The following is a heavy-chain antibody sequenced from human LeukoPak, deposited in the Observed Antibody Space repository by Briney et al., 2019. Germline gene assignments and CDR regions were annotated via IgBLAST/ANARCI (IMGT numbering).Heavy chain of an antibody. CDR3: TRGRSAWGY. D-gene: IGHD3-3*01. J-gene: IGHJ4*02. CDR2: IRSKDYYETG. CDR1: GFTLRVYG. Sequence: GGSPRLSCTASGFTLRVYGMSCVPQVPGEGVECVGYIRSKDYYETGEYGAAVKGRFTISRDDSESIAYLQMNSLRTEDTASYYCTRGRSAWGYWGQGTLVVVSS. V-gene: IGHV3-49*04.